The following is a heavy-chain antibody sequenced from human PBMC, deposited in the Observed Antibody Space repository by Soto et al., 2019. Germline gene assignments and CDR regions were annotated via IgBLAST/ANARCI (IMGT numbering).Heavy chain of an antibody. Sequence: ASVTVCCKASGYTFTSYGISCVRQAPGQGLEWMGIIDPSGGGTSYAQKFQGRLTITRDTSASTAYLELSSLRSEATAVYYCARAVAAPADFDYLGQGTLVTVSS. J-gene: IGHJ4*02. CDR1: GYTFTSYG. V-gene: IGHV1-46*01. CDR2: IDPSGGGT. CDR3: ARAVAAPADFDY. D-gene: IGHD6-25*01.